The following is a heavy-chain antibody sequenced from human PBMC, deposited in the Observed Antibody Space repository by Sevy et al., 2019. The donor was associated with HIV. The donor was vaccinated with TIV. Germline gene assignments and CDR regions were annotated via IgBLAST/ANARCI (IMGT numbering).Heavy chain of an antibody. V-gene: IGHV3-11*01. J-gene: IGHJ4*02. Sequence: GGSLRLSCAASGFTFSDYYMSWIRQAPGKGLEWVSYISSSGSTIYYADSVKGRFTISRDNAKNSLYLQMNSLRAEDTAVYYCASGFETLWFGELLPNDYWSQGTLVTVSS. CDR3: ASGFETLWFGELLPNDY. D-gene: IGHD3-10*01. CDR1: GFTFSDYY. CDR2: ISSSGSTI.